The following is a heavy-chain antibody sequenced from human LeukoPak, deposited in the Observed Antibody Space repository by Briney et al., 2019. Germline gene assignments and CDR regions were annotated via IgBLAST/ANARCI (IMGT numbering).Heavy chain of an antibody. CDR3: ARDHKQLNRYSSWEDWFDP. CDR2: IIPIFGTA. CDR1: GGTFSSYA. J-gene: IGHJ5*02. Sequence: SVKVSCKASGGTFSSYAISWVRQAPGQGLEWMGGIIPIFGTANYAQKFQGRVTITADESTSTAYMELSSLRSEDTAVYYCARDHKQLNRYSSWEDWFDPWGQGTLVTVSS. D-gene: IGHD6-13*01. V-gene: IGHV1-69*13.